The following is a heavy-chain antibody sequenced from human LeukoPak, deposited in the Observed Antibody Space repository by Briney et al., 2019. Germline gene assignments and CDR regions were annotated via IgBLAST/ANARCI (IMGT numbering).Heavy chain of an antibody. J-gene: IGHJ6*03. CDR3: ARGSGAGGYDSRRYYYYYMDV. CDR1: GGSFSGYY. V-gene: IGHV4-34*01. CDR2: INHSGST. D-gene: IGHD5-12*01. Sequence: SETLSLTCAVYGGSFSGYYWSWIRQPPGKGLEWIGEINHSGSTNYNPSLKSRVTISVDTSKNQFSLKLSSVTAADTAVYYCARGSGAGGYDSRRYYYYYMDVWGKGTTVTVSS.